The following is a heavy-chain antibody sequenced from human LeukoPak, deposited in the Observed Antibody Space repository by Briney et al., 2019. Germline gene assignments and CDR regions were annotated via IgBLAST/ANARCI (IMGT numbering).Heavy chain of an antibody. Sequence: ASVKVSCKASGYTFTSYAMHWVRQAPGQRLEWMGWINAGNGNTKYSQKFQGRVTITRDTSASTAYMELSSLSSEDTAVYYCARAKIAVAASYYFDYWGQGTLVTVSS. CDR2: INAGNGNT. CDR1: GYTFTSYA. V-gene: IGHV1-3*01. CDR3: ARAKIAVAASYYFDY. D-gene: IGHD6-19*01. J-gene: IGHJ4*02.